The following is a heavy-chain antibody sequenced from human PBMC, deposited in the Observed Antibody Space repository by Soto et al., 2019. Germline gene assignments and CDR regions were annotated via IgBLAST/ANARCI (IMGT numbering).Heavy chain of an antibody. J-gene: IGHJ6*02. V-gene: IGHV4-61*01. CDR2: IYYSGST. D-gene: IGHD5-18*01. CDR3: ARDQGGYSYGYYYGMDV. Sequence: SSETLSLTCTVSGGSVSSGSYYWSWIRQPPGKGLEWIGYIYYSGSTNYNPSLKSRVTISVDMSKNQFSLKLSSVTAADTAVYYCARDQGGYSYGYYYGMDVWGQGTTVTVSS. CDR1: GGSVSSGSYY.